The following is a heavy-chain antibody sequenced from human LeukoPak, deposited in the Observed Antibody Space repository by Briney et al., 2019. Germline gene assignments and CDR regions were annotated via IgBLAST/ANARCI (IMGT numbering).Heavy chain of an antibody. Sequence: GGSLRLSCAASGFTFSSYGMHWVRQAPGKGLEWVAVISYDGSNKYHADSVKGRFTLSRDNSKNTLYLQMNSLRAEDTAVYYCAKDQGGIVVVPAAMAYWGQGTLVTVSS. CDR1: GFTFSSYG. CDR2: ISYDGSNK. CDR3: AKDQGGIVVVPAAMAY. D-gene: IGHD2-2*01. J-gene: IGHJ4*02. V-gene: IGHV3-30*18.